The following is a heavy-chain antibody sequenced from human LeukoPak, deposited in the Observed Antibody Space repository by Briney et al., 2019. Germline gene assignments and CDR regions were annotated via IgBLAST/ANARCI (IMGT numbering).Heavy chain of an antibody. CDR3: ARDIVVVTAILGAFDI. CDR2: ISSSSSYI. V-gene: IGHV3-21*01. J-gene: IGHJ3*02. D-gene: IGHD2-21*02. Sequence: GGSLRLSCAASGFTFSSYSMNWVRQAPGKGLEWVSSISSSSSYIYYADSVKGRFTISRDNAKNSLYLQMNSLRAEDTAVYYRARDIVVVTAILGAFDIWGQGTMVTVSS. CDR1: GFTFSSYS.